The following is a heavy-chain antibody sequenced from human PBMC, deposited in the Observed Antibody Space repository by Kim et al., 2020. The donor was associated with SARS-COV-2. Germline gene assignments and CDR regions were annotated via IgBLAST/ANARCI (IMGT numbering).Heavy chain of an antibody. V-gene: IGHV1-46*01. CDR3: ARVVPYGDYPGY. J-gene: IGHJ4*02. Sequence: YAQKFQDRGTMTRDTSTSTVYMELSSLRSEDTAVYYCARVVPYGDYPGYWGQGTLVTVSS. D-gene: IGHD4-17*01.